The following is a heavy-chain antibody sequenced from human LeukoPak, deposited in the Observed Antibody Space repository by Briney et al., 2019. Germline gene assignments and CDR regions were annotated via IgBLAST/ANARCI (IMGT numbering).Heavy chain of an antibody. D-gene: IGHD5-18*01. Sequence: VASVKVSCKASGYTFTGYYIHWVRQAPGQGLEWMGWINPNSGGTKYAQKFQGRVTMTRDTSISTAYMEPSRLRSDDTAVYYCASGYSYGNDAFDIWGQGTMLTVSS. J-gene: IGHJ3*02. CDR1: GYTFTGYY. CDR2: INPNSGGT. CDR3: ASGYSYGNDAFDI. V-gene: IGHV1-2*02.